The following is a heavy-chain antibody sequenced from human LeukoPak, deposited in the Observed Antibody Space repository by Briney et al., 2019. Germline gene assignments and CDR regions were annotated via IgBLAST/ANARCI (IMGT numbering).Heavy chain of an antibody. J-gene: IGHJ4*02. CDR2: INHSGST. V-gene: IGHV4-38-2*02. D-gene: IGHD4-17*01. CDR3: ARTPIYGANFDY. CDR1: GYSISSGYY. Sequence: SETLSLTCTVSGYSISSGYYWSWIRQPPGKGLEWIGEINHSGSTNYNPSLKSRVTISVDTSKNQFSLKLSSVTAADTAVYYCARTPIYGANFDYWGQGTLVTVSS.